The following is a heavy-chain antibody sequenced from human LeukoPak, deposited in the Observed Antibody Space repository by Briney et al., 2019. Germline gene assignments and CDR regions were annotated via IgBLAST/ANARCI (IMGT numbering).Heavy chain of an antibody. CDR1: GFTFSSYE. CDR3: ARQIYGWGYYYYYMDV. D-gene: IGHD3-10*01. J-gene: IGHJ6*03. CDR2: IYYSGST. Sequence: GSLRLSCAASGFTFSSYEMNWVRQAPGKGLEWIGSIYYSGSTYYNPSLKSRVTISVDTSKNQFSLKLSSVTAADTAVYYCARQIYGWGYYYYYMDVWGKGTTVTISS. V-gene: IGHV4-39*01.